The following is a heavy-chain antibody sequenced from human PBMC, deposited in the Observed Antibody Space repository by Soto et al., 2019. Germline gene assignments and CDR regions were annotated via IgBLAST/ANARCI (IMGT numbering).Heavy chain of an antibody. J-gene: IGHJ4*02. CDR1: GDTFTDYD. D-gene: IGHD3-10*01. V-gene: IGHV1-3*01. CDR3: AGEIYGSGSLPIED. Sequence: ASVKVSCKVSGDTFTDYDIHWVRQAPGQRPEWMGWINAGRGNAEYSQRFQNRVTLSRDTSASTVYMELSSLRPEDTAVYYCAGEIYGSGSLPIEDWGQGAVVTVSS. CDR2: INAGRGNA.